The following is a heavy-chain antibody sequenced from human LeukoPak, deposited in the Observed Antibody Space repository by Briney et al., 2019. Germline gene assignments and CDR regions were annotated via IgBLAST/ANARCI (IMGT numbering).Heavy chain of an antibody. CDR3: ARHGYYYDNRDY. Sequence: SGTLSLTCTVSGGSISCSSYYWGWIRQPPGKGLEWIGSIYYSGSTYYNSSLKSRVTISVDTSRNQFSLKLSSVTAADTAVYYCARHGYYYDNRDYWGQGTPVTVSS. CDR2: IYYSGST. D-gene: IGHD3-22*01. V-gene: IGHV4-39*01. J-gene: IGHJ4*02. CDR1: GGSISCSSYY.